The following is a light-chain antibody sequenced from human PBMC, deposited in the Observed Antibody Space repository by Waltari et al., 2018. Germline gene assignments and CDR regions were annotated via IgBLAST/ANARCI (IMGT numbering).Light chain of an antibody. CDR2: KAS. Sequence: DIQMTQSPSTLSASVGDRVTITCRARQSISGWLAWYQQKPGKAPKLLIYKASSLESGVPSRFSGSESGTEFTLTINSLQPDDFATYYCQQYNNYEWTFGQGTKVEIK. J-gene: IGKJ1*01. CDR1: QSISGW. CDR3: QQYNNYEWT. V-gene: IGKV1-5*03.